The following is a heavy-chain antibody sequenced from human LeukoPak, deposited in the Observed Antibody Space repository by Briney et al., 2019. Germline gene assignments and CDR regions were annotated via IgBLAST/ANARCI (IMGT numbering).Heavy chain of an antibody. CDR2: INHSGST. J-gene: IGHJ6*03. V-gene: IGHV4-34*01. Sequence: KPSETLSLTCAVYGGSFSGYYWSWIRQPPGKGLEWIGEINHSGSTNYNPSLKSRVTISVDTSKNQFSLKLSSVTAADTAVYYCARLSHGGVITYLYRNYYYYMDVWGKGTTVTISS. D-gene: IGHD3-10*01. CDR3: ARLSHGGVITYLYRNYYYYMDV. CDR1: GGSFSGYY.